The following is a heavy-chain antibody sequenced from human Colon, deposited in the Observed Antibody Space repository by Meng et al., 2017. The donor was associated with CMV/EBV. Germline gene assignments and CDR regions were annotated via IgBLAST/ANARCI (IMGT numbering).Heavy chain of an antibody. V-gene: IGHV3-66*02. J-gene: IGHJ4*02. CDR2: IYSGGST. D-gene: IGHD2-15*01. CDR1: GFTFSSHW. CDR3: ARDARGYCSGGSCLY. Sequence: GESLKISCAASGFTFSSHWMNWVRQAPGKGLEWVSVIYSGGSTYYADSAKGRFTISRDNSKNTLYLQMNSLRAEDTAVYYCARDARGYCSGGSCLYWGQGTLVTVSS.